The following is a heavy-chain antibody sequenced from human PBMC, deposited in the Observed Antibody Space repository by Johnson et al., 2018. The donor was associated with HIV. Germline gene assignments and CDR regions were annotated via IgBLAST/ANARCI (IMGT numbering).Heavy chain of an antibody. CDR1: GFTFSSYG. J-gene: IGHJ3*02. CDR2: INAGGDT. V-gene: IGHV3-30*19. CDR3: SRGDRTDGFDI. D-gene: IGHD2-21*01. Sequence: QVQLVESGGGVVQPGRSLRLSCAASGFTFSSYGMHWVRQAPGKGLEWVAVINAGGDTYYADSVKGRFTISRDRSKNTVSLQMHSLIVEDTAGYYCSRGDRTDGFDIWGQGTMVTVSS.